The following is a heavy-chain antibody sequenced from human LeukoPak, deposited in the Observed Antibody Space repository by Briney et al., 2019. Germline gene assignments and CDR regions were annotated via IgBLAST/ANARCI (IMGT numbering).Heavy chain of an antibody. CDR2: IRYRGST. V-gene: IGHV4-39*02. D-gene: IGHD3-10*01. Sequence: SETLSLTCTVSGGSISSTTYYWGWIRQSPGKGLQWIGSIRYRGSTYSNPSLKTRITISVDTSKNHLSLKLNSVTAADTAVYYCAREYDSGSYLFWGQGILVTVSS. J-gene: IGHJ4*02. CDR3: AREYDSGSYLF. CDR1: GGSISSTTYY.